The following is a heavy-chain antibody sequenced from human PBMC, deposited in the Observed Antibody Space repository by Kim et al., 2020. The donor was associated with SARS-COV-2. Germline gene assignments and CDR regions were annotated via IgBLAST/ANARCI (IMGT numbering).Heavy chain of an antibody. V-gene: IGHV6-1*01. J-gene: IGHJ3*02. Sequence: YAGSVKSSITINADTSKNQFSLQLNSVSPEDTAVYYCARDTPGQKAYDIWGQGTMVTVSS. CDR3: ARDTPGQKAYDI.